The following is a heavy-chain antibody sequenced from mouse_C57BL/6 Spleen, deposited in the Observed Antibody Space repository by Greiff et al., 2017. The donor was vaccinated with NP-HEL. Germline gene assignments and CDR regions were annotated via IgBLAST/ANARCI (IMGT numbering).Heavy chain of an antibody. CDR3: ARFYYGSPGDY. V-gene: IGHV1-61*01. D-gene: IGHD1-1*01. J-gene: IGHJ2*01. Sequence: QVQLQQPGAELVRPGSSVKLSCKASGYTFTSYWMDWVKQRPGQGLEWIGNIYPSDSETHYNQKFKDKATLTVDKSSSTAYMQLSSLTSEDSAVYYCARFYYGSPGDYWGQGTTLTVSS. CDR2: IYPSDSET. CDR1: GYTFTSYW.